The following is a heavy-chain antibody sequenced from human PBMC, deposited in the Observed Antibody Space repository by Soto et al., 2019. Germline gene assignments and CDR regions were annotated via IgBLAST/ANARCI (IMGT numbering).Heavy chain of an antibody. CDR1: GGSISSGGYS. Sequence: SETLSLTCAVSGGSISSGGYSWSWIRQHPGKGLEWIGYIYYSGSTYYNPSLKSRVTISVDTSKNQFSLKLSSVTAADTAVYYCASHYRRRGWEWATEPLFDYWGQGTLVTVSS. V-gene: IGHV4-31*11. CDR3: ASHYRRRGWEWATEPLFDY. D-gene: IGHD6-19*01. J-gene: IGHJ4*02. CDR2: IYYSGST.